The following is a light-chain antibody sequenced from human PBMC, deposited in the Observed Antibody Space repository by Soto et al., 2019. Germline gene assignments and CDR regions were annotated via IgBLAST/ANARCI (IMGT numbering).Light chain of an antibody. J-gene: IGKJ4*01. CDR1: QAISTY. CDR3: QQLDSYPLT. CDR2: VAS. Sequence: DIQLTQSPSFLSASVGDRVTLTCRASQAISTYLAWYQQKPGKAPNLLIYVASTLQDGVPSGFSGTGSGTEFTLTITSLQPADFATYYCQQLDSYPLTFGGGTEVEIK. V-gene: IGKV1-9*01.